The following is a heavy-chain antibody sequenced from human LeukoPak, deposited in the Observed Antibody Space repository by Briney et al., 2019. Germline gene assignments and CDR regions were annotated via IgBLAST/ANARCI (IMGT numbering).Heavy chain of an antibody. Sequence: GGSLRLSCAASGFTFSSYWMSWVRQAPGKGLEWVAVTSYEGRSEYYADSVKGRFTISRDNSKNTLYLQMNSLRAEDTAVYYCAKDLTYSYYFYMDVWGKGTTVTVSS. CDR2: TSYEGRSE. CDR1: GFTFSSYW. V-gene: IGHV3-30*18. CDR3: AKDLTYSYYFYMDV. J-gene: IGHJ6*03.